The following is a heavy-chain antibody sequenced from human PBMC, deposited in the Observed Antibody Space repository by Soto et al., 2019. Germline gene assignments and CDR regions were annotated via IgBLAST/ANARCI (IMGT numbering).Heavy chain of an antibody. D-gene: IGHD3-3*01. CDR3: ARDNTYYDFAAAYNWFDP. J-gene: IGHJ5*02. V-gene: IGHV6-1*01. CDR2: AYYRSKWYY. CDR1: GDSVSSNSAA. Sequence: QVQLQQSGPGLVKPSQTLSLTCAISGDSVSSNSAAWNWIRQSPSRGLEWLGRAYYRSKWYYDYAVSVKSRITINPDTSKNQFSLQLNSVTPEDTAVYYCARDNTYYDFAAAYNWFDPWGQGTLVTVSS.